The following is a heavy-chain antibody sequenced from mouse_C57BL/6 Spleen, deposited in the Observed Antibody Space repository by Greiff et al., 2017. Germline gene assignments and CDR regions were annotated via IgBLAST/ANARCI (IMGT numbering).Heavy chain of an antibody. D-gene: IGHD1-1*01. V-gene: IGHV1-7*01. Sequence: VQLQQSGAELVRPGASVKLSCTASGFNIKDYYMHWVKRRPGQGLEWIGYINPISGYTNYNQKFKDKATLTADKSSSTAYMQLSSLTYDDSAVYYCARGITTVVAPFDYWGQGTTLTVSS. CDR1: GFNIKDYY. CDR2: INPISGYT. CDR3: ARGITTVVAPFDY. J-gene: IGHJ2*01.